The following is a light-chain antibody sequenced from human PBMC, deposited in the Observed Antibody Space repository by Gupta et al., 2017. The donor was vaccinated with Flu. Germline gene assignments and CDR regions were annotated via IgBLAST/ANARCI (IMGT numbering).Light chain of an antibody. V-gene: IGKV3-20*01. Sequence: EIVLTQSPGTLSLSPGERATLSCRASQSVSSSYLAWYQQKPGQAPRLLIYGASSRATGIPDRFSGSGSGTEFTLTISRLEPEDFAVYYCQQEGSSALTFDGGTKVEIK. CDR1: QSVSSSY. CDR3: QQEGSSALT. J-gene: IGKJ4*01. CDR2: GAS.